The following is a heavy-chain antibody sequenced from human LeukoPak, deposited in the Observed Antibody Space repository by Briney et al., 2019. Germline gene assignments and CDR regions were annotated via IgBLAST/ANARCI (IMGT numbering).Heavy chain of an antibody. V-gene: IGHV3-7*01. CDR2: IKQDGSEK. CDR3: ARDHPEGYFDY. Sequence: GGTLRLSCAVSGFTFSRYWMSCVRQAPGKGLEWVANIKQDGSEKYYVDSVKGRITSSRDNAKNSLYLQMNSLRAEDTAVYYCARDHPEGYFDYWGQGTLVTVSS. CDR1: GFTFSRYW. J-gene: IGHJ4*02.